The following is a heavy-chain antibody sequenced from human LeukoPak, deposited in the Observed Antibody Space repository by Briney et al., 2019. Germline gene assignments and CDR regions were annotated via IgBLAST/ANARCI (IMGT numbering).Heavy chain of an antibody. V-gene: IGHV5-51*01. J-gene: IGHJ4*02. CDR1: GYNFTSYW. CDR3: ARGYYGSSGFDY. CDR2: LYPGDSDT. D-gene: IGHD3-10*01. Sequence: GESLKISCKSSGYNFTSYWIGWVRQMPGKGLEWLGTLYPGDSDTRYSPPFQGQVTISADKSISTAYLQWSSLQASDTAIYYCARGYYGSSGFDYWGQGTLVTVSS.